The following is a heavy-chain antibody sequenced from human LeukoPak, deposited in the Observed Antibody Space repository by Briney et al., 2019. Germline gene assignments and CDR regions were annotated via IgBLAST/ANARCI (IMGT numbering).Heavy chain of an antibody. CDR2: INHSGST. CDR1: GGSFSGYY. D-gene: IGHD3-3*01. CDR3: ARGRGYDFWSAYQSDY. J-gene: IGHJ4*02. Sequence: SETLSLTCAVSGGSFSGYYWSWIRQPPGKGLEWIGEINHSGSTNYNPSLKSRGTISVDPSKNQFSLNLSSVTAADTAVYYCARGRGYDFWSAYQSDYWGQGTLVTVSS. V-gene: IGHV4-34*01.